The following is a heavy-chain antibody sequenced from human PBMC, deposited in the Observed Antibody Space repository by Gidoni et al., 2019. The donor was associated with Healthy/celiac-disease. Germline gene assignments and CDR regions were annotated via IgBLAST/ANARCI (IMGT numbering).Heavy chain of an antibody. V-gene: IGHV4-39*01. CDR3: ATISLVAALLGY. J-gene: IGHJ4*02. D-gene: IGHD2-15*01. CDR1: GCSISSSSYY. Sequence: QLQLQESGPGLVKPSETLSLTCTVSGCSISSSSYYWGWIRQPPGKGLEWIGSIYYSGSTYYNPSLKSRVTISVDTSKNQFSLKLSSVTAADTAVYYCATISLVAALLGYWGQGTLVTVSS. CDR2: IYYSGST.